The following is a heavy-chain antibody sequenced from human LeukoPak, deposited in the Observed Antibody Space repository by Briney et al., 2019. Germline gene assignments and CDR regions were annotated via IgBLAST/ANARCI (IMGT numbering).Heavy chain of an antibody. CDR3: ARDLYVDIVAPSGMDV. Sequence: PGGSLRLSCAASGFTVSSNSMSWVRQAPGKGLEWVSVIYSGGRTCYADSVKGRFTISKDNPKNTLYLQMNSLRAEDTAVYYCARDLYVDIVAPSGMDVWSQGTTVTVSS. CDR2: IYSGGRT. J-gene: IGHJ6*02. CDR1: GFTVSSNS. D-gene: IGHD5-12*01. V-gene: IGHV3-66*01.